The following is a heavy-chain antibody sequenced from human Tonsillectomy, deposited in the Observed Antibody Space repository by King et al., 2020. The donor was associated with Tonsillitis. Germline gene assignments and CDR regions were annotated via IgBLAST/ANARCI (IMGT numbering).Heavy chain of an antibody. CDR1: GFTFSDYY. D-gene: IGHD3-3*01. Sequence: QVQLVQSGGGLVKPGGSLRLSCAASGFTFSDYYMSWIRQAPGKGLEWVSYISSSVSTIYYADSVKGRFTISRDNAKNSLYLQMNSLRAEDTAVYYCAREESRTIFGSHTSAFDYWGQGTLVTVSS. CDR2: ISSSVSTI. CDR3: AREESRTIFGSHTSAFDY. V-gene: IGHV3-11*01. J-gene: IGHJ4*02.